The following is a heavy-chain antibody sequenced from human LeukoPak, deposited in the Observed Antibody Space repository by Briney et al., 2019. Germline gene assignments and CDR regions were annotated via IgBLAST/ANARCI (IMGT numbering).Heavy chain of an antibody. Sequence: SQTLSLTCTVSGGSISSGDYYWSWIRQPPGKGLEWIGYIYYSGSTYYNPSLKSRVTISVDTSKNQFSLKLSSVTAADTAVYYCARGGYSGYRTTYYFDYWGQGTLVTVSS. CDR2: IYYSGST. D-gene: IGHD5-12*01. J-gene: IGHJ4*02. V-gene: IGHV4-30-4*01. CDR1: GGSISSGDYY. CDR3: ARGGYSGYRTTYYFDY.